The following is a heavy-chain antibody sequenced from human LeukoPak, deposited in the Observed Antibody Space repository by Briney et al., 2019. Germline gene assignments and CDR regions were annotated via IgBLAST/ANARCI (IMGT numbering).Heavy chain of an antibody. Sequence: GGSLRLSCAASGFTFSSYAMHWVRQAPGKGLEWVAVISYDGSNKYYADSVKGRFTISRDNSKNTLYLQMNSLSAEDTAVYYCARDSLRHPSSVGYWGQGTLVTVSS. CDR3: ARDSLRHPSSVGY. D-gene: IGHD3-10*01. CDR1: GFTFSSYA. J-gene: IGHJ4*02. V-gene: IGHV3-30-3*01. CDR2: ISYDGSNK.